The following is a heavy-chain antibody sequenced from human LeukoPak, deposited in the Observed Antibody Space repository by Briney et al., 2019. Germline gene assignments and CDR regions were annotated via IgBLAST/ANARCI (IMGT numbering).Heavy chain of an antibody. D-gene: IGHD4-17*01. CDR3: TTDRGGVDYGDPFRHFDY. V-gene: IGHV3-15*01. J-gene: IGHJ4*02. CDR1: GFTFSTYA. CDR2: VKSKTDGGTT. Sequence: GGSLRLSCAASGFTFSTYAMSWVRQAPGKGLEWVGRVKSKTDGGTTDYAAPVKGRFTISRDDSKNTLYLQMNSLKTEDTAVYYCTTDRGGVDYGDPFRHFDYWGQGALVTVSS.